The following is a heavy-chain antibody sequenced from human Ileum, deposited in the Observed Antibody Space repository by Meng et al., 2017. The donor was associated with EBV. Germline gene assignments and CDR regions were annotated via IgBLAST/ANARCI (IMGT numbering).Heavy chain of an antibody. D-gene: IGHD6-19*01. CDR3: ASFPPPGKQWLVTDY. CDR1: GGSISSSNW. V-gene: IGHV4-4*02. J-gene: IGHJ4*02. Sequence: VELQESGPGLVKPSGTLSLTCAVSGGSISSSNWWSWVRQPPGKGLEWIGEIYHSGSTNYNPSLKSRVTISVDKSKNQFSLKLSSVTAADTAVYYCASFPPPGKQWLVTDYWGQGTLVTVSS. CDR2: IYHSGST.